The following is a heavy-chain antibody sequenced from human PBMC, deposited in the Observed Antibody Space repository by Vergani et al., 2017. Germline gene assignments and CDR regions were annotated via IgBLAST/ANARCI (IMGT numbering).Heavy chain of an antibody. CDR1: GFTFGDYA. CDR3: TSSRTYRYYYGMDV. J-gene: IGHJ6*02. CDR2: IRSKAYGGTT. V-gene: IGHV3-49*03. Sequence: EVQLVESGGGLVQPGRSLRLSCTASGFTFGDYAMSWFRQAPGKGLEWVGFIRSKAYGGTTEYAASVKGRFTISRDDSKSIAYLQMNSLKTEDTAVYYCTSSRTYRYYYGMDVWGQWTTVTVSS. D-gene: IGHD1-26*01.